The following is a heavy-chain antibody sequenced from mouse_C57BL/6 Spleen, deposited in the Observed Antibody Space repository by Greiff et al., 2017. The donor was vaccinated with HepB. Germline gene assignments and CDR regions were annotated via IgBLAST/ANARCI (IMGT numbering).Heavy chain of an antibody. CDR2: ISDGSSYT. CDR1: GFTFSSYA. CDR3: AREKATIVTTGYDFDD. D-gene: IGHD2-12*01. Sequence: EVQLQESGGGLVKPGGSLKLSCAASGFTFSSYAMSWVRQTPEKRLEWVATISDGSSYTYYPDNVKGRFTISRDKAKNNLYLQMSHLKSEDTAMYYCAREKATIVTTGYDFDDWGQGTTLTVSS. J-gene: IGHJ2*01. V-gene: IGHV5-4*01.